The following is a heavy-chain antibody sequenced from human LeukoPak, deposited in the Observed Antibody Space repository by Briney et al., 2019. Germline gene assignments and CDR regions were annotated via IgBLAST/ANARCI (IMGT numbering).Heavy chain of an antibody. CDR2: TYYRSKWYN. J-gene: IGHJ5*02. V-gene: IGHV6-1*01. D-gene: IGHD6-13*01. CDR3: AREAYSSSWYGSDWFDP. Sequence: SQTHSLTCAISGDSVSSNSAAWNWIRQSPSRGLEWLGRTYYRSKWYNDYAVSVKSRITINPDTSKNQFSLQLNSVTPEDTAVYYCAREAYSSSWYGSDWFDPWGQGTLVTVSS. CDR1: GDSVSSNSAA.